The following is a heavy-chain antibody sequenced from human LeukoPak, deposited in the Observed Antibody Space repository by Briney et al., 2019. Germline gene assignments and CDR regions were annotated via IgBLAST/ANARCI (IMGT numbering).Heavy chain of an antibody. CDR3: ARRDSGSYYGLDY. CDR1: GFTFSSYW. CDR2: INSDGSST. V-gene: IGHV3-74*01. Sequence: GGSLRLSCAASGFTFSSYWMHWVRQAPGKGLVWVSRINSDGSSTSYADSVKGRFTISRDNAKNTLYLQMNSLRAEDTAVYYCARRDSGSYYGLDYWGQGTLVTVSS. D-gene: IGHD1-26*01. J-gene: IGHJ4*02.